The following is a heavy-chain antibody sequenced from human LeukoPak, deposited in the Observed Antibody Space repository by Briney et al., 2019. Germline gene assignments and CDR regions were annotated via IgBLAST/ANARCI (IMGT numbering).Heavy chain of an antibody. CDR3: TRIFYYGTRGYYPDF. V-gene: IGHV3-15*01. D-gene: IGHD3-22*01. Sequence: GGSLRLSCAASGFTFTYAWMSWVRRAPGKGLEWVGRIKSETDGGTTAYGSPVKGRFTISRDDSKKTLFLQINTLKTEDTAVYYCTRIFYYGTRGYYPDFWGQGTLVTVSS. CDR2: IKSETDGGTT. J-gene: IGHJ4*02. CDR1: GFTFTYAW.